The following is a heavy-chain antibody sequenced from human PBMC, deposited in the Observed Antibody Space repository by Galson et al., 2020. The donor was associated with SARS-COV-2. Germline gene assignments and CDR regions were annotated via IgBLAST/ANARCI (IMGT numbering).Heavy chain of an antibody. CDR3: AKDLPIDYGGNMDV. V-gene: IGHV3-33*06. J-gene: IGHJ6*03. D-gene: IGHD4-17*01. CDR1: GFTFSSYG. CDR2: IWYDGSNK. Sequence: GGSLRLSCAASGFTFSSYGMHWVRQAPGKGLEWVAVIWYDGSNKYYADSVKGRFTISRDNSKNTLYLQMNSLRAEDTAVYYCAKDLPIDYGGNMDVWGKGTTVTVSS.